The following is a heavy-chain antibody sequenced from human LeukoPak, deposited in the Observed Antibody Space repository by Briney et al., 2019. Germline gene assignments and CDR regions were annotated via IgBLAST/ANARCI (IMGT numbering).Heavy chain of an antibody. J-gene: IGHJ5*02. Sequence: ASVKVSCKASGYTFTSYGISWVRQAPGQGLEWMGWISAYNGNTNYAQKFQGRVTMTTDASTSTAYMELRSLRSDDTAVYYCARVRPRYNWNDGINWFDPWGQGTLVTVSS. CDR1: GYTFTSYG. CDR3: ARVRPRYNWNDGINWFDP. CDR2: ISAYNGNT. D-gene: IGHD1-1*01. V-gene: IGHV1-18*04.